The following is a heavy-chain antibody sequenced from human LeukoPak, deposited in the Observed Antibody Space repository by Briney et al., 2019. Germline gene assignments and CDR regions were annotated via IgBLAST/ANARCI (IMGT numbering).Heavy chain of an antibody. Sequence: SETLSLTCAVYGGSFSGYYWSWIRQPPGKGLEWIGEINHGGSTSYNPSLKSRVTISVDTSKNQFSLKLSSVTAADTAVYYCARLGYCSSTSCPVNYWGQGTLVTVSS. V-gene: IGHV4-34*01. D-gene: IGHD2-2*01. CDR1: GGSFSGYY. CDR2: INHGGST. J-gene: IGHJ4*02. CDR3: ARLGYCSSTSCPVNY.